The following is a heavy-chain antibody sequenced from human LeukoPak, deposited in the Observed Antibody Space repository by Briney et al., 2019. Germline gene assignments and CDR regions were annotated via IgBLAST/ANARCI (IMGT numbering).Heavy chain of an antibody. J-gene: IGHJ5*02. V-gene: IGHV4-4*07. CDR3: ARDTRCSGGSCYPSKWFDP. Sequence: SETLSLTCTVSGGSISSKYWGWIRQPAGKGLEWIGRISGSGSTTYNPSLKSRVTMSVDTSKNQFSLKLTSVTAADTAVYYCARDTRCSGGSCYPSKWFDPWGQGRLVTVSS. CDR2: ISGSGST. CDR1: GGSISSKY. D-gene: IGHD2-15*01.